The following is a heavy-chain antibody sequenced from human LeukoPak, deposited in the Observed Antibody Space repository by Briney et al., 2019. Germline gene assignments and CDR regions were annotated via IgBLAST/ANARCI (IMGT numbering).Heavy chain of an antibody. CDR1: GYTFTNYA. Sequence: ASVKVSCKPSGYTFTNYAINWVRQAPGQGLEYMGWVNTNTGNPTYAQGFTGGFVFSSDSSFSTAYLQITSLKSDDSAIYFCASCNDSSGYFAYWGQGTLVTVSS. V-gene: IGHV7-4-1*02. CDR3: ASCNDSSGYFAY. J-gene: IGHJ4*02. D-gene: IGHD3-22*01. CDR2: VNTNTGNP.